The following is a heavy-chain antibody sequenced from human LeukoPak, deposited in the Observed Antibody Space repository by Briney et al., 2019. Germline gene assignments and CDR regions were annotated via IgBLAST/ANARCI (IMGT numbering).Heavy chain of an antibody. J-gene: IGHJ6*02. CDR3: ARNDGDGAAVFYRYYYYGMDV. CDR2: ISYDGSNK. CDR1: GFTFSSYA. D-gene: IGHD1-1*01. Sequence: GGSLRLSCAASGFTFSSYAMHWVRQAPGKGLEWVAVISYDGSNKYYADSVKGRFTISRDNSKNTLYLQMNSLRAEDTAVYYCARNDGDGAAVFYRYYYYGMDVWGQGTTVTVSS. V-gene: IGHV3-30-3*01.